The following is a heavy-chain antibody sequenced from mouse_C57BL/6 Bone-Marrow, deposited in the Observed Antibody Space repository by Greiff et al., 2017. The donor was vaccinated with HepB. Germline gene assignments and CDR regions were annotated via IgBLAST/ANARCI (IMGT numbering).Heavy chain of an antibody. V-gene: IGHV5-4*03. J-gene: IGHJ1*03. D-gene: IGHD4-1*01. CDR1: GFTFSSYA. CDR3: ARNWSWYFDV. Sequence: EVMLVESGGGLVKPGGSLKLSCAASGFTFSSYAMSWVRQTPEKRLEWVATISDGGSYTYYPDNVKGRFTISRDNAKNNLYLQMSHLKSEDTAMYYCARNWSWYFDVWGTGTTVTVSS. CDR2: ISDGGSYT.